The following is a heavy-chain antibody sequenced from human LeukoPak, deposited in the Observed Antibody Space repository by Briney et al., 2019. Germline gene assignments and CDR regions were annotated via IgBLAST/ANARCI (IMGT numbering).Heavy chain of an antibody. CDR1: GGSISSYY. V-gene: IGHV4-59*01. CDR3: ARVPPYYYDRSGSFDY. D-gene: IGHD3-22*01. CDR2: IYYSGST. Sequence: PSETLSLTCTVSGGSISSYYWSWIRQPPGKGLEWIGYIYYSGSTNYNPSLKSRVTISVDTSKNQFSLKLSSVTAADTAVYYCARVPPYYYDRSGSFDYWGQGTLVTVSS. J-gene: IGHJ4*02.